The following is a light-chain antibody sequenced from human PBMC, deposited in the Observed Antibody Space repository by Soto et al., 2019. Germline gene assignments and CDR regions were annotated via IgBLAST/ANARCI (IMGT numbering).Light chain of an antibody. J-gene: IGKJ5*01. Sequence: DIQMTQSPSTLSASVGDGVTITCRASQNISVWLAWYQQRPGKAPKFLIYDASSLETGVPSRFSGSGSGTEFTLTIRSLQPDDFATYYCQQYSTYASSLTFGQGTRLEIK. CDR3: QQYSTYASSLT. V-gene: IGKV1-5*01. CDR2: DAS. CDR1: QNISVW.